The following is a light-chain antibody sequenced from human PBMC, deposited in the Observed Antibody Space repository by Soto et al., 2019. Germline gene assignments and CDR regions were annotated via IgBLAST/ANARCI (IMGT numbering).Light chain of an antibody. J-gene: IGKJ3*01. CDR2: DAS. CDR3: QQYNSYLFT. Sequence: DIQMTQSPPSLSASVGDGVTITCRASQSISSWLAWYQQKPGKAPKLLIYDASSLESGVPSRFSGSGSGTEFTLTISSLQPDDFATYYCQQYNSYLFTFGPGTKVDIK. V-gene: IGKV1-5*01. CDR1: QSISSW.